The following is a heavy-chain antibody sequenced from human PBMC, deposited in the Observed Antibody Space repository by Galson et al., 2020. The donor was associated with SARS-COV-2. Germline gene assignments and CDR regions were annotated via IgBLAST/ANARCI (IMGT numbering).Heavy chain of an antibody. Sequence: GGSLRLSCAASGFVFSSYGMHWVRQAPGKGLEWVAVITYDGSNKYYADFVTGRFTISRDNSKNTLYLQMNSLRADDTAVYYCVTGWLPYYYGLDVWGQGTTVTVSS. CDR2: ITYDGSNK. CDR1: GFVFSSYG. D-gene: IGHD5-12*01. CDR3: VTGWLPYYYGLDV. J-gene: IGHJ6*02. V-gene: IGHV3-30*03.